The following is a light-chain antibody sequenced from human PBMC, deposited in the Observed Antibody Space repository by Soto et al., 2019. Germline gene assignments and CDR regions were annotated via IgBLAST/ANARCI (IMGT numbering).Light chain of an antibody. CDR2: EVS. CDR1: SSDVGAHKY. V-gene: IGLV2-14*01. Sequence: QSAPTQPASVSGSPGQSITISCTGTSSDVGAHKYVSWYQQHPGKAPKLIMYEVSNRPSGVSNRFSGSKSVNTASLTISGLQAEDEADYYCNSYTNSDTPVLFGGGTQLTVL. J-gene: IGLJ7*01. CDR3: NSYTNSDTPVL.